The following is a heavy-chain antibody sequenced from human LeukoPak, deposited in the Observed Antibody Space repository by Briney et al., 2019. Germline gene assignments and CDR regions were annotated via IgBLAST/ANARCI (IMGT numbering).Heavy chain of an antibody. CDR3: AKVATIFGVVRSPFDY. J-gene: IGHJ4*02. CDR2: ISYDGSNK. CDR1: GFTFSNYG. V-gene: IGHV3-30*18. Sequence: PGGSLRLSCAASGFTFSNYGMHWVRQAPGKGLEWVAVISYDGSNKYYIDSVKGRFTISRDDSKNTLYLQMNSLRAEDTAVYYCAKVATIFGVVRSPFDYWGQGTLVTVSS. D-gene: IGHD3-3*01.